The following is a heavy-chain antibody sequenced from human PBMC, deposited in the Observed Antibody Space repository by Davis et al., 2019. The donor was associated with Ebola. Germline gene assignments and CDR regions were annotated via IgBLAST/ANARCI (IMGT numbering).Heavy chain of an antibody. Sequence: GESLKISCAASGFTFRSYWMSWVRQAPGKGLEWVAKIKEDGSEKLEVDSVKGRFTISRDNAKDSLYLQMNSLRAEDTAVYYCARGTHYAHDYWGQGTLVTVSS. J-gene: IGHJ4*02. CDR2: IKEDGSEK. V-gene: IGHV3-7*03. CDR1: GFTFRSYW. CDR3: ARGTHYAHDY. D-gene: IGHD2-2*01.